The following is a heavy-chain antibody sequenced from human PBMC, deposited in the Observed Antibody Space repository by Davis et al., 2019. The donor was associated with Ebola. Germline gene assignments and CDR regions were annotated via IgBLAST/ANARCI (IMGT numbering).Heavy chain of an antibody. J-gene: IGHJ3*02. CDR2: ISDSGGST. V-gene: IGHV3-23*01. CDR1: GFTFTNLP. CDR3: AKDLQGESSSWYFAFDI. D-gene: IGHD6-13*01. Sequence: PGGSLRLSCAASGFTFTNLPMSWVRQAPGKGLQWVSSISDSGGSTYYADSVKGRFTMSRDTSKNTLYLQMNSLRDEDSAVYYCAKDLQGESSSWYFAFDIWGQGAMVTVS.